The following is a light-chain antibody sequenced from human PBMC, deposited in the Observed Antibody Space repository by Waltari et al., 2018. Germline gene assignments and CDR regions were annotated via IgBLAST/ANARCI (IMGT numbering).Light chain of an antibody. CDR2: EGN. V-gene: IGLV2-23*01. J-gene: IGLJ3*02. CDR3: YSYAGSGTWV. Sequence: QSALTQPASVSGSPGQSITISCTGTSSDVGTYTFSSWYQQNPGKAPKLMIYEGNKRPSGVSNRFSGSKAGNTASLKISGLQAEDEADYYCYSYAGSGTWVFGGGTKLTVL. CDR1: SSDVGTYTF.